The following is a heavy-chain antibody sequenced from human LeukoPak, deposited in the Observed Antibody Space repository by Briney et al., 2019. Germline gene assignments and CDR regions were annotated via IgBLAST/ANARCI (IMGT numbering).Heavy chain of an antibody. D-gene: IGHD6-13*01. V-gene: IGHV3-53*04. CDR3: ARVGTLEAAGSPDY. CDR2: IYSGGST. CDR1: GFSVSSNF. J-gene: IGHJ4*02. Sequence: PGGSLRLSCAASGFSVSSNFMSWVRQAPGKGLGWVSVIYSGGSTYYADSVKGRFTISRHTSKNILYLQMNSLRDEDTAVYYCARVGTLEAAGSPDYWGQGTLVTVSS.